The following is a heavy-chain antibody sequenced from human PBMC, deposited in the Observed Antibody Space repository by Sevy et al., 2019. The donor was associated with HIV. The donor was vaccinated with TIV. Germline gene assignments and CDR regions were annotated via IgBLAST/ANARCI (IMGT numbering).Heavy chain of an antibody. CDR1: GFTVNDKY. J-gene: IGHJ4*02. CDR2: FFSSGST. D-gene: IGHD6-19*01. V-gene: IGHV3-66*02. Sequence: GGSLRLSCAISGFTVNDKYIIWVRQAPGKGLEWVSVFFSSGSTYYADSAKGRFTIPRDNSKNTVDLQMNSVRAEDTAVYYCVSLFLSYRSGWSYFDYWGQGTLVTVSS. CDR3: VSLFLSYRSGWSYFDY.